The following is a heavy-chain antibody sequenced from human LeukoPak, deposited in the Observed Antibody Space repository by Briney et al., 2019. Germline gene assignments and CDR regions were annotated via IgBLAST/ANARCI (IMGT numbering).Heavy chain of an antibody. CDR1: GFTFSTYA. CDR3: ARASSGPNEENYFDY. Sequence: GRSLRLSCAASGFTFSTYAMYWVRQAPGEGLEWVAVISYDGGDKYYVDSVKGRFTISRDNSKNTLYLQMNSLRTEDTAVYYCARASSGPNEENYFDYWGQGTLVTVSS. J-gene: IGHJ4*02. V-gene: IGHV3-30-3*01. CDR2: ISYDGGDK. D-gene: IGHD6-19*01.